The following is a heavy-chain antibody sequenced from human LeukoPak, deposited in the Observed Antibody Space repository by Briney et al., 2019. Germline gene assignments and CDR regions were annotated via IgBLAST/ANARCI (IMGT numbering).Heavy chain of an antibody. CDR1: GYTFTGYG. Sequence: ASVKVSCKASGYTFTGYGISWVRQAPGQGLEWMGWINTYNGNTNYAQNLQGRVTMTTDTSTSTAYMEPRSLRSDDTAVYYCARQSRVVVAAAIRGDDAYDIWGQGTMVTVSS. CDR2: INTYNGNT. D-gene: IGHD2-2*01. V-gene: IGHV1-18*01. J-gene: IGHJ3*02. CDR3: ARQSRVVVAAAIRGDDAYDI.